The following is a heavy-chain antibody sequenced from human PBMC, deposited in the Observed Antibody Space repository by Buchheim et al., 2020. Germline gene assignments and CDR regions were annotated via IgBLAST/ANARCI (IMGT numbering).Heavy chain of an antibody. CDR2: ISGSGGST. D-gene: IGHD3-16*02. J-gene: IGHJ6*02. CDR1: GFTFSSYA. CDR3: AKFGLYRYAVYYYGMDV. V-gene: IGHV3-23*01. Sequence: EVQLLESGGGLVQPGGSLRLSCAASGFTFSSYAMSWVRQAPGKGLEWVSAISGSGGSTYYADSVKGRFTISRENSKHTLYLQMNSLRAEDTAVYYCAKFGLYRYAVYYYGMDVWGQGTT.